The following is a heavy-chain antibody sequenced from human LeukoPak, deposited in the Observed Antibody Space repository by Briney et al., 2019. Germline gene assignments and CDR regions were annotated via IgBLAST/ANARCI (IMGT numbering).Heavy chain of an antibody. CDR3: ATDGWSGVGATIRFLIY. V-gene: IGHV1-24*01. CDR2: FDPEDGET. D-gene: IGHD1-26*01. CDR1: GYTLTELS. J-gene: IGHJ4*02. Sequence: GASVKVSCKVSGYTLTELSMHWVRQAPGKGLEWMGGFDPEDGETIYAQKFQGRVTMTEDTSTDTAYMELSSLRSEDTAVYYCATDGWSGVGATIRFLIYWGRGTLVTVSS.